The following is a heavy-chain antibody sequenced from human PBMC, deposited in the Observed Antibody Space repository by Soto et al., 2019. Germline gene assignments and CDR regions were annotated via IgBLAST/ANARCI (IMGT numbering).Heavy chain of an antibody. CDR1: GGSISSYY. Sequence: SETLSLTCTVSGGSISSYYWSWIRQPPGKGLEWIGYIYYSGSTNYNPSLKSRVTISVDTSKNQFSLKLSSVTAADTAVYYCARDFHGYDSSGYYLDYGMDVWGQGTTVTVSS. J-gene: IGHJ6*02. CDR2: IYYSGST. V-gene: IGHV4-59*01. D-gene: IGHD3-22*01. CDR3: ARDFHGYDSSGYYLDYGMDV.